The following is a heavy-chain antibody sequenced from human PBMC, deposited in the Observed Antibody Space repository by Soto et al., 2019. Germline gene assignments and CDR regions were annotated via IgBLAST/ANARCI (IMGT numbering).Heavy chain of an antibody. CDR3: ARAITLWFGGTFDY. Sequence: SETLSLTCTVSGGAISSGGYYWSWIRQHPGKGLEWIGYIYYSGSTYYNPSLKSRVTISVDTSKNQFSLKLSSVTAADTAVYYCARAITLWFGGTFDYWGQGTLVTVSS. V-gene: IGHV4-31*03. D-gene: IGHD3-10*01. CDR1: GGAISSGGYY. J-gene: IGHJ4*02. CDR2: IYYSGST.